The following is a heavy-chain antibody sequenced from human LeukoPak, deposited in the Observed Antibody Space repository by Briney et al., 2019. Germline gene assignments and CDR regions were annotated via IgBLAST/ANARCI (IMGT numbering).Heavy chain of an antibody. CDR1: GFTFDDYA. J-gene: IGHJ3*02. V-gene: IGHV3-9*01. CDR3: ARDWGEWVLYVGAFDI. CDR2: ISWNSGSI. Sequence: PGRSLRLSCAASGFTFDDYAMHWVRQAPGKGLEWVSGISWNSGSIGYADSVKGRFTISRDNAENSLYLQMNSLRAEDTAIYYCARDWGEWVLYVGAFDIWGQGTVVTVSS. D-gene: IGHD3-3*01.